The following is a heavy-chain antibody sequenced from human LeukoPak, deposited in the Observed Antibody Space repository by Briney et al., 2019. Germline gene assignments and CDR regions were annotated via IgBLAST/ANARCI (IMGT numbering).Heavy chain of an antibody. CDR1: GFTFSSYA. V-gene: IGHV3-23*01. D-gene: IGHD6-13*01. CDR3: AKDPPSSSWYRTPRYYFDY. Sequence: GGSLRLSCAASGFTFSSYAMSWVRQAPGKGLEWVPAISGSGGSTYYAGSVKGRFTISRDNSKNTLYLQMNSLRAEDTAVYYCAKDPPSSSWYRTPRYYFDYWGQGTLVTVSS. J-gene: IGHJ4*02. CDR2: ISGSGGST.